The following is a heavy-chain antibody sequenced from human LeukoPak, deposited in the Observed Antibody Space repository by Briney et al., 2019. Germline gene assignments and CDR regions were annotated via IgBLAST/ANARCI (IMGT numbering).Heavy chain of an antibody. J-gene: IGHJ6*03. D-gene: IGHD1-1*01. CDR3: ARAVSTIERPRYYYYYYMEV. CDR1: GFTFSSYW. CDR2: IKQDGSEK. V-gene: IGHV3-7*01. Sequence: PGGSLRLSCAASGFTFSSYWMSWVRQAPGKGLEWVANIKQDGSEKYYVDSVKGRFTISRDNAKNSLYLQMNSLRAEDTAVYYCARAVSTIERPRYYYYYYMEVWGKGTTVTVSS.